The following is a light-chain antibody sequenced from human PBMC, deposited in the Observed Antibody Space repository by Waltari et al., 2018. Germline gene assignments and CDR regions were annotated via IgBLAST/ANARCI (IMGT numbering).Light chain of an antibody. CDR2: GAS. CDR1: QTLSRN. V-gene: IGKV3-15*01. Sequence: ETVVTQSPATLSLSPGETATVSCRASQTLSRNLAWYQQKPGQPPLLLIYGASTRATGVPARFSGSGSGTEFTLTISTLEPEDCAVYYCQQYNNWPPWTFGQGTTVEIK. J-gene: IGKJ1*01. CDR3: QQYNNWPPWT.